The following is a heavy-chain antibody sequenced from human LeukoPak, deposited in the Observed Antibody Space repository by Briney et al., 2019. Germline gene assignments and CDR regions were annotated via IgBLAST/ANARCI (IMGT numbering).Heavy chain of an antibody. J-gene: IGHJ4*02. D-gene: IGHD3-22*01. CDR3: ARDTYYYDSSGPSDY. CDR2: IYYSGST. CDR1: GGSISSYY. V-gene: IGHV4-39*07. Sequence: SETLSLTCTVSGGSISSYYWGWIRQPPGKGLEWIGSIYYSGSTYYNPSLKSRVTISVDTSKNQFSLKLSSVTAADTAVYYCARDTYYYDSSGPSDYWGQGTLVTVSS.